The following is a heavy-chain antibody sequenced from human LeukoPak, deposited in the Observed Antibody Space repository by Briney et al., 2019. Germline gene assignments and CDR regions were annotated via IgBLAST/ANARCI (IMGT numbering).Heavy chain of an antibody. CDR1: GGSIGSSSYY. CDR2: IYYSGST. V-gene: IGHV4-39*07. Sequence: SETLSLTCTVSGGSIGSSSYYWGWIRQPPGKGLEWIGSIYYSGSTYYNPSLKSRVTISVDTSKNQFSLKLSSVTAADTAVYYCARLLTYYDFWSGYYRDIGWFDPWGQGTLVTVSS. D-gene: IGHD3-3*01. CDR3: ARLLTYYDFWSGYYRDIGWFDP. J-gene: IGHJ5*02.